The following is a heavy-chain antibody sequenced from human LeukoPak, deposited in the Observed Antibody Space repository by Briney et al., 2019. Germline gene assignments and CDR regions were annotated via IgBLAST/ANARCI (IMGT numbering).Heavy chain of an antibody. D-gene: IGHD1-20*01. CDR1: GYNFTSYW. V-gene: IGHV5-51*01. CDR3: ARLMDNWNYFDY. CDR2: IYTGDSDT. Sequence: PGESLKTSFNSSGYNFTSYWIGLVRQMPGKGLEWMGIIYTGDSDTRYSTSFQGQVTISADKFISTAYLQWSSLRALDTAMYYCARLMDNWNYFDYWGQGALVTVSS. J-gene: IGHJ4*02.